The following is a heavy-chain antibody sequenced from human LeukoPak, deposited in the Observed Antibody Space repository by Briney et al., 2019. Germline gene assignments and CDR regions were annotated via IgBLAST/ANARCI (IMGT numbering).Heavy chain of an antibody. D-gene: IGHD3-22*01. J-gene: IGHJ4*02. CDR1: GFTFSSYV. Sequence: GGSLRLSCVASGFTFSSYVMSWVRQAPGKGLEWVSSISGSAGSTYYADSVKGRFTVSRDNSKNTLYLQMNSLRAEDTAVYYCARDRFVRDSSGYFDYWGQGTLVTVSS. V-gene: IGHV3-23*01. CDR3: ARDRFVRDSSGYFDY. CDR2: ISGSAGST.